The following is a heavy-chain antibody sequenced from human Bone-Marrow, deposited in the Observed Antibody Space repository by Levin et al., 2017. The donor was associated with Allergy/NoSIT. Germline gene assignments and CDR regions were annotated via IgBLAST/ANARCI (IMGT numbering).Heavy chain of an antibody. CDR3: SRVWSGLGPVPTTVDV. Sequence: HPGGSLRLSCAASGFIFGDFAMSWFRQAPGRGLEWVGFVRSRAYGGATDYAASVKGRFTISRDDSKSIASLQMDSLQIEDTAVYYCSRVWSGLGPVPTTVDVWGKGTTVIVSS. CDR2: VRSRAYGGAT. CDR1: GFIFGDFA. D-gene: IGHD1-1*01. V-gene: IGHV3-49*03. J-gene: IGHJ6*04.